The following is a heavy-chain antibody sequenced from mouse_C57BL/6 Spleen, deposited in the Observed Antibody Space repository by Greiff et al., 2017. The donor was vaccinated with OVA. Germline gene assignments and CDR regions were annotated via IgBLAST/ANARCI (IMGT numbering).Heavy chain of an antibody. V-gene: IGHV5-16*01. D-gene: IGHD5-2*01. CDR3: ARENIEDAMDY. Sequence: EVKLMESEGGLVQPGSSMKLSCTASGFTFSDYYMAWVRQVPEKGLEWVANINYDGSSTYYLDSLKSRFIISRDNAKNILYLQMSSLKSEDTATYYCARENIEDAMDYWGQGTSVTVSS. J-gene: IGHJ4*01. CDR1: GFTFSDYY. CDR2: INYDGSST.